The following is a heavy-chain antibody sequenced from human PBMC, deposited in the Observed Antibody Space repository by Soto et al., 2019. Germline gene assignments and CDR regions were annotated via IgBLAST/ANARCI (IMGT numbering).Heavy chain of an antibody. CDR3: ARDGGVNWFDP. CDR2: ISAYNGDT. D-gene: IGHD3-16*01. V-gene: IGHV1-18*01. Sequence: QVQLVQSGPEVRKPGASVKVSCKASGYTFTNYGISWVRQAPGQGLEWIGWISAYNGDTNYIQKLQGRVTMTTDTSSSTAYMELRNLRSDDTAVYYCARDGGVNWFDPWGQGTLVTVSS. CDR1: GYTFTNYG. J-gene: IGHJ5*02.